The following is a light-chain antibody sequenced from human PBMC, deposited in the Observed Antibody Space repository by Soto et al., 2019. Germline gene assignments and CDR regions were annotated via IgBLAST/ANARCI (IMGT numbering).Light chain of an antibody. CDR1: QGISSY. J-gene: IGKJ1*01. CDR3: QQYNSYST. Sequence: DIQMTQSPSTLSASTGDRVTITCRASQGISSYLAWYQQKPGKAPKLLIYDASSLESGVPSRFSGGGFGTEFTLTISSLQPDDFGTYYCQQYNSYSTFGQGTKVDIK. CDR2: DAS. V-gene: IGKV1-5*01.